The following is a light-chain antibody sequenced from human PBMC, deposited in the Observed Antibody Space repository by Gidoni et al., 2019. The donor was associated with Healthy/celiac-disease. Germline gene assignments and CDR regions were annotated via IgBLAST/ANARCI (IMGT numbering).Light chain of an antibody. CDR1: QSVSSIY. J-gene: IGKJ2*01. CDR2: GAA. V-gene: IGKV3-20*01. Sequence: EIVLTQSPGTLSLSPGERATLSCRASQSVSSIYLAWYQQKPGQAPRLLIYGAASRATGIPDRFSGSGSGTEFTLTISRLEPEDFAVYYCQQYGSSSYTFGQGTKLEIK. CDR3: QQYGSSSYT.